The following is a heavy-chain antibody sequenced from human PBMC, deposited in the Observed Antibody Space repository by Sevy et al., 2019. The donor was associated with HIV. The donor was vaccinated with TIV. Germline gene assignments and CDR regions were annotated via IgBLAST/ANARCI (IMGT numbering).Heavy chain of an antibody. V-gene: IGHV4-59*01. CDR2: IYYSGST. Sequence: SETLSLTCTVSGGSISSYYWSWIRQPPGKGLEWIGYIYYSGSTSYNPSLKSRVTISVDTSKNQFSLKLSSVTAADTAVYYCATYYYGSGSYSYFDYWGQGTLVTVSS. J-gene: IGHJ4*02. CDR3: ATYYYGSGSYSYFDY. D-gene: IGHD3-10*01. CDR1: GGSISSYY.